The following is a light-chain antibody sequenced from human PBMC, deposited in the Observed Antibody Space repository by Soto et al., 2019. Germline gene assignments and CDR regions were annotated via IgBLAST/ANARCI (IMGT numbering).Light chain of an antibody. J-gene: IGKJ5*01. CDR3: QQRSDWPIT. CDR2: GAT. CDR1: QTVSSN. V-gene: IGKV3-11*01. Sequence: EIVMTQSPATLSVSPGERATLSCRASQTVSSNFLAWNHHKPGQAPGLLISGATTGATGIPPRFSCSGSGTDFTLTISSLEPEDFAVYYCQQRSDWPITFGQGTRLEIK.